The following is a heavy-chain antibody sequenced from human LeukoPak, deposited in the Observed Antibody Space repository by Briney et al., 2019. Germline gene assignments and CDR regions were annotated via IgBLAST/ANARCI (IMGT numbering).Heavy chain of an antibody. Sequence: QPGGSLRLSCSASGFTFSSYAMHWVRQAPGKGLEYVSAISSNGGSTYYADSVKGRFTISRDNSKNTLYLQMSSLRAEDTAVYYCARELAYYFDYWGQGTLVTVSS. J-gene: IGHJ4*02. CDR3: ARELAYYFDY. CDR1: GFTFSSYA. CDR2: ISSNGGST. V-gene: IGHV3-64D*09. D-gene: IGHD1-1*01.